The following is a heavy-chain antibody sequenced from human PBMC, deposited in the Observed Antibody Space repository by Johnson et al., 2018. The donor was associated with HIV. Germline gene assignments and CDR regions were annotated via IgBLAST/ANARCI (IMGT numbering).Heavy chain of an antibody. D-gene: IGHD6-13*01. V-gene: IGHV3-9*01. CDR1: GFTFDDYA. CDR3: ATGGSSWFPDAFDI. CDR2: ISWNSGSI. Sequence: VQLVESGGGLVQPGRSLRLSCAASGFTFDDYAMHWVRPAPGKGLEWVSGISWNSGSIGYADSVKGRFTISRANAKNYLYLQMNSLRAEDTALYYCATGGSSWFPDAFDIWGQGTMVTVSS. J-gene: IGHJ3*02.